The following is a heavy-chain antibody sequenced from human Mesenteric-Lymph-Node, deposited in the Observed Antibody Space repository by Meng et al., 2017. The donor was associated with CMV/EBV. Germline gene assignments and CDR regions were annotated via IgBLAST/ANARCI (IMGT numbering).Heavy chain of an antibody. D-gene: IGHD6-6*01. CDR2: IYWDEDK. V-gene: IGHV2-5*02. CDR1: GSSLGTTGVV. Sequence: GSSLGTTGVVVGWVRQPPGKALEWLALIYWDEDKSYRPSLKSRVTITKDTSKNQVVLTLTNMDPVDTATYYCARRLYSTSSGALDYWGQGILVTVSS. J-gene: IGHJ4*02. CDR3: ARRLYSTSSGALDY.